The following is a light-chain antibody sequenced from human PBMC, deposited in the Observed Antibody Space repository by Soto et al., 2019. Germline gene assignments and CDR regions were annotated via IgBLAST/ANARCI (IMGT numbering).Light chain of an antibody. V-gene: IGLV2-14*03. CDR1: KNDIGGYNY. J-gene: IGLJ1*01. CDR3: SSYRSYRTLDG. Sequence: QSALTQPDSVSGSPGESITISCTGTKNDIGGYNYVSWYQQYPGKAPKLVIYDVNNRPSGVSNRFSGSKSGYTASLTISGLQAEDDAHYYCSSYRSYRTLDGFGTGTKVTVL. CDR2: DVN.